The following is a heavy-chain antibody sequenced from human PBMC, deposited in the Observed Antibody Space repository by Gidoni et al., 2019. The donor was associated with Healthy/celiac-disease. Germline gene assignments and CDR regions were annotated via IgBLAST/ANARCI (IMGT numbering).Heavy chain of an antibody. CDR3: AKGGFGGHPTIDY. J-gene: IGHJ4*02. D-gene: IGHD3-10*01. CDR2: ISGSGGST. CDR1: GSTFSSYA. V-gene: IGHV3-23*01. Sequence: EVQLLESGGGLVQPGGSLRLSCAGDGSTFSSYAMSWVRQAPGKGLEWVSAISGSGGSTYYADSVKGRFTISRDNSKNTLYLQMNSLRAEDTAVYYCAKGGFGGHPTIDYWGQGTLVTVSS.